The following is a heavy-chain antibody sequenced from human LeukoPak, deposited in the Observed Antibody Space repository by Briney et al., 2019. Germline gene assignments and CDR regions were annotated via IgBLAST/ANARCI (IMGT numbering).Heavy chain of an antibody. CDR1: GFTFSSYS. J-gene: IGHJ3*02. CDR2: ISSGSTYI. Sequence: GGSLRLSCAASGFTFSSYSMNWIRQAPGKGLEWVSSISSGSTYIYYGDSLKGRFTISRDNAKNSLYLQMNSLRAEDTAVYYCARRVASANDAFDIWGQGTMVTVSS. V-gene: IGHV3-21*01. D-gene: IGHD6-13*01. CDR3: ARRVASANDAFDI.